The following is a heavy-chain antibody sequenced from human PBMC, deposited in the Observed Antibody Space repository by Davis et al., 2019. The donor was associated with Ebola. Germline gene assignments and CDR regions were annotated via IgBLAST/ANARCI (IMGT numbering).Heavy chain of an antibody. CDR2: IYYSGST. Sequence: PSETLSLTCTVSGGSISSYYWSWIRQPPGKGLEWIGYIYYSGSTNYNPSLKSRVTISVDTSKNQFSLKLSSVTAADTAVYYCATYPLREQLASGADVWGQGTTVTVSS. CDR3: ATYPLREQLASGADV. CDR1: GGSISSYY. V-gene: IGHV4-59*01. D-gene: IGHD6-6*01. J-gene: IGHJ6*02.